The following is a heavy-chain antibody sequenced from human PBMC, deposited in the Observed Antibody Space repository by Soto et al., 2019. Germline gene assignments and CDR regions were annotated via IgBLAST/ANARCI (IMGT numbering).Heavy chain of an antibody. V-gene: IGHV1-18*04. CDR3: ARDSNEVVVAADFDY. J-gene: IGHJ4*02. CDR2: ISAYNGNT. Sequence: QVQLVQSGAEVKKPGASVKVSCKASGYTFTSYGISWVRQAPGQGLEWMGWISAYNGNTNYAQKLQGRVTMTTDTSTSTANMELRSLRSDDTAVYYCARDSNEVVVAADFDYWGQGTLVTVSS. D-gene: IGHD2-15*01. CDR1: GYTFTSYG.